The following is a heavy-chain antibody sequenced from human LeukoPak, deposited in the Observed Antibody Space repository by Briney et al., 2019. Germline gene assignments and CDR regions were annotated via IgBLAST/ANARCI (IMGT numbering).Heavy chain of an antibody. D-gene: IGHD3-3*01. J-gene: IGHJ4*02. V-gene: IGHV3-21*01. CDR2: ISSSSSYI. CDR3: ARDSARFTSIDY. CDR1: GFTFSSHS. Sequence: PGGSLRLSCAASGFTFSSHSMNWVRQAPGKGLEWVSSISSSSSYIYYADSVKGRFTISRDNAKNSLYLQMNSLRAEDTAVYYCARDSARFTSIDYWGQGTLVTVSS.